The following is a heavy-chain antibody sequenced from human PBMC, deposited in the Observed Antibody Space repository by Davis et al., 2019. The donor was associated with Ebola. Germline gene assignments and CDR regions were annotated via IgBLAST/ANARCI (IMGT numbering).Heavy chain of an antibody. CDR2: INPNSGGT. D-gene: IGHD3-10*01. J-gene: IGHJ6*02. Sequence: ASVKVSCKASGYTFTGYYMHWVRQAPGQGLEWMGWINPNSGGTNYAQKFQGWVTMTRDTSISTAYMELSRLRSDDTAVYYCARADVTMVQGVIRYYYGMDVWGQGTTVTVSS. CDR1: GYTFTGYY. CDR3: ARADVTMVQGVIRYYYGMDV. V-gene: IGHV1-2*04.